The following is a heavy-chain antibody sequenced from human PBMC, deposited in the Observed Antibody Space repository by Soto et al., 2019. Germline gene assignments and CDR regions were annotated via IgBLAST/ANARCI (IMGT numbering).Heavy chain of an antibody. V-gene: IGHV1-69*04. Sequence: ASVKVSCKASGGTFSSYTISWVRRAPGQGLEWMGRIIPILGIANYAQKFQGRVTITADKSTSTAYMELSSLRSEDTAVYYCARDEGSSWNWFDPWGQGTLVTVSS. CDR1: GGTFSSYT. D-gene: IGHD6-13*01. CDR3: ARDEGSSWNWFDP. J-gene: IGHJ5*02. CDR2: IIPILGIA.